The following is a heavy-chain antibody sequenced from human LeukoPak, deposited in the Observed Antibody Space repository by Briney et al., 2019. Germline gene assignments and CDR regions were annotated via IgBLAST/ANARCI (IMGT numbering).Heavy chain of an antibody. Sequence: SETLSLTCTVSGGSISSSDFFWGWIRQPPGKGLEWIGSIYYSGSTYYNPSLKSRVTISVDTSKNQFSLKLSSVTAADTAVYYCARQSSQDIGVVLQNHYGMDVWGQGTTVTVSS. CDR3: ARQSSQDIGVVLQNHYGMDV. CDR1: GGSISSSDFF. CDR2: IYYSGST. D-gene: IGHD2-15*01. V-gene: IGHV4-39*01. J-gene: IGHJ6*02.